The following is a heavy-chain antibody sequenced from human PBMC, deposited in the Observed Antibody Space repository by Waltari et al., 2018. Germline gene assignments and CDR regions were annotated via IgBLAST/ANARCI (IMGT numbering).Heavy chain of an antibody. V-gene: IGHV3-48*01. Sequence: EVQLVESGGGLVQPGGSLRLSCAASGFTFSSYSMHWVRQAPGKGLEWVSYISSSSSTIYYADSVKGRFTISRDNAKNSLYLQMNSLRAEDTAVYYCARVKYCSGGSCYYDGMDVWGQGTTVTVSS. J-gene: IGHJ6*02. CDR1: GFTFSSYS. CDR2: ISSSSSTI. CDR3: ARVKYCSGGSCYYDGMDV. D-gene: IGHD2-15*01.